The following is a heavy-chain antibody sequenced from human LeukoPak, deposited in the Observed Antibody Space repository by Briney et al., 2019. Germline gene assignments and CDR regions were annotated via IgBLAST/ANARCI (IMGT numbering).Heavy chain of an antibody. J-gene: IGHJ4*02. CDR2: IYGGGST. D-gene: IGHD3-22*01. Sequence: PGGSLRLSCAASGFAVSSNYMNWVRRAPGKGLEWVSLIYGGGSTNYADSVKGRFTISRDSTNNNLYLQMNSLRAEDTAVYYCAKGPRPGSSGYPNLDSWGQGTLVTVSS. CDR3: AKGPRPGSSGYPNLDS. V-gene: IGHV3-53*01. CDR1: GFAVSSNY.